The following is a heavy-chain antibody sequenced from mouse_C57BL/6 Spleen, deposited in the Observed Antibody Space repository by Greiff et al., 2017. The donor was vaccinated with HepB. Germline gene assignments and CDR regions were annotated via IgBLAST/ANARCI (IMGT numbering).Heavy chain of an antibody. Sequence: EVKLVESGGGLVQPGGSLKLSCAASGFTFSDYGMAWVRQAPRKGPEWVAFISNLAYSIYYADTVTGRFTISRENAKNTLYLEMSSLRSEDTAMYYCARHDYEKGFDYWGQGTTLTVSS. CDR1: GFTFSDYG. CDR3: ARHDYEKGFDY. CDR2: ISNLAYSI. D-gene: IGHD2-4*01. J-gene: IGHJ2*01. V-gene: IGHV5-15*01.